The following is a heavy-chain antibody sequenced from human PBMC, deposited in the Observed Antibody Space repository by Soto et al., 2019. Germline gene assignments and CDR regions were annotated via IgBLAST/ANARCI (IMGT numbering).Heavy chain of an antibody. D-gene: IGHD4-17*01. CDR1: VFTFSSYG. V-gene: IGHV3-30*18. CDR2: ISYDGSNK. J-gene: IGHJ6*02. Sequence: EGALRVSCAASVFTFSSYGMHWVRHAPGKGLEWVAAISYDGSNKYYADSVKGRFTISSDNSKNTLYLQMNSLRAEDTAVYYCAKEVGTDGDGVMDVWGQGTSVTVSS. CDR3: AKEVGTDGDGVMDV.